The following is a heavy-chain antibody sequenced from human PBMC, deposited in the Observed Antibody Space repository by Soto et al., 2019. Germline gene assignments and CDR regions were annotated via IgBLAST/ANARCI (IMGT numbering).Heavy chain of an antibody. J-gene: IGHJ4*02. CDR2: INPSGGST. CDR3: ARSISDDSSGYFDY. D-gene: IGHD3-22*01. CDR1: YY. Sequence: YYXRWVRQAPGQGLEWMGIINPSGGSTSYAQKFQGRVTMTRDTSTSTVYMELSSLRSEDTAVYYCARSISDDSSGYFDYWGQGTLVTVSS. V-gene: IGHV1-46*01.